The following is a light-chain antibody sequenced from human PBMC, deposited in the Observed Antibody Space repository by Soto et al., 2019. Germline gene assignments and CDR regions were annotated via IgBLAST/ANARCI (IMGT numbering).Light chain of an antibody. Sequence: EIVLTQSPATLSLSPGERATLSCRASQSVNNYLAWYQQKPGQSPRLLIYDASNRATGIPDRFSGSGSGTDFTLTINGLEPEDSAVYYCQQRGNWPPTWTFGQGTKVDI. CDR1: QSVNNY. J-gene: IGKJ1*01. V-gene: IGKV3-11*01. CDR3: QQRGNWPPTWT. CDR2: DAS.